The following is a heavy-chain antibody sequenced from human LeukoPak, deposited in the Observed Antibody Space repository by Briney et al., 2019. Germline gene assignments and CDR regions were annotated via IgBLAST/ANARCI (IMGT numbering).Heavy chain of an antibody. D-gene: IGHD3-16*01. Sequence: PGGSLRLSCAASGFTFSNAWMSWVRQAPGKGLEWVGRIKSKTDGGTTDYAAPVKGRFTISRDDSKNTLYLQMNSLKTEDTAVYYCTPEFPNLRGPGGFDYWGQGTLVTVSS. V-gene: IGHV3-15*01. CDR1: GFTFSNAW. CDR2: IKSKTDGGTT. CDR3: TPEFPNLRGPGGFDY. J-gene: IGHJ4*02.